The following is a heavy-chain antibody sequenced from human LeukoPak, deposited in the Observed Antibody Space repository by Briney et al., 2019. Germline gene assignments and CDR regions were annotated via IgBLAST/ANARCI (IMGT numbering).Heavy chain of an antibody. J-gene: IGHJ4*02. Sequence: PGGSLRLSCAASGFTFSSYAMSWVRQAPGKGLEWVSAISGSGGSTYYAGSVKGRFTISRDNSKNTLYLQMNSLRAEDTAVYYCAKDHGDSVAVAGTRRSAIDYWGQGTLVTVSS. CDR3: AKDHGDSVAVAGTRRSAIDY. CDR2: ISGSGGST. CDR1: GFTFSSYA. V-gene: IGHV3-23*01. D-gene: IGHD6-19*01.